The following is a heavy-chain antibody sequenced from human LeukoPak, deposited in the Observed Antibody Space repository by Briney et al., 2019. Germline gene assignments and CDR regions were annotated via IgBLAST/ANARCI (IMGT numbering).Heavy chain of an antibody. CDR1: GFTVSSNY. J-gene: IGHJ4*02. V-gene: IGHV3-66*01. D-gene: IGHD3-10*01. Sequence: PGGSLRLSCAASGFTVSSNYMSWVRQAPGKGLEWVSVIYSGGSTYYADSVKGRFTISRDNSKNTLYLRMNSLRAEDTAVYYCARDMGGYYGSGSYFDYWGQGTLVTVSS. CDR3: ARDMGGYYGSGSYFDY. CDR2: IYSGGST.